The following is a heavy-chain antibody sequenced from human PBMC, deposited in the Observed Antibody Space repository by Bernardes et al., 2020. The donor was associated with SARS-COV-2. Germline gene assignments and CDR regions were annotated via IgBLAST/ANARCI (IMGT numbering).Heavy chain of an antibody. D-gene: IGHD3-16*01. Sequence: VGSLRLSCEVSGFAFTDYWMSWVRQAPGEGLEWVANIVPDGRVVYYVDSVRGRFTVSRDNAKNSLYLQMISLRVEDAAVYYCARLSKYADYYFDYWGQGTLVSVSS. CDR2: IVPDGRVV. CDR1: GFAFTDYW. CDR3: ARLSKYADYYFDY. V-gene: IGHV3-7*01. J-gene: IGHJ4*02.